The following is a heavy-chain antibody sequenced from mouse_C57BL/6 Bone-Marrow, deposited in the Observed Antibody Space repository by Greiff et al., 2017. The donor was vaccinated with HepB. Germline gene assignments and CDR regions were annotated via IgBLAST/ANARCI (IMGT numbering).Heavy chain of an antibody. Sequence: EVHLVESEGGLVQPGSSMKLSCTASGFTFSDYYMAWVRQVPEKGLEWVANINYDGSSTYYLDSLKSRFIISRDNAKNILYLQMSSLKSEDTATYYCARHDYDRAWFAYWGQGTLVTVSA. J-gene: IGHJ3*01. CDR2: INYDGSST. CDR3: ARHDYDRAWFAY. V-gene: IGHV5-16*01. CDR1: GFTFSDYY. D-gene: IGHD2-4*01.